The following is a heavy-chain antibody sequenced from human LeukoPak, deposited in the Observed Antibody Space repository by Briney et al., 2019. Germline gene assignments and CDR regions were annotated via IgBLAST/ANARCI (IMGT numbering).Heavy chain of an antibody. V-gene: IGHV3-11*01. CDR1: GFTFSDYY. CDR3: ARDEKDDFWSGSYGMDV. J-gene: IGHJ6*02. D-gene: IGHD3-3*01. CDR2: ISSSGSTI. Sequence: GGSLRLSCAASGFTFSDYYMSWIRQAPGKGLEGVSYISSSGSTIYYADSVKGRFTISRDNAKNSLYLQMNSLRAEDTAVYYCARDEKDDFWSGSYGMDVWGQGTTVTVSS.